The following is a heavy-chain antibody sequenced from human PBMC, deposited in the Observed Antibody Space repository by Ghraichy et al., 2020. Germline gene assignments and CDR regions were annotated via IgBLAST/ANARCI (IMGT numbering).Heavy chain of an antibody. CDR3: ARPRYPNYDFWSGYYSDAFDI. D-gene: IGHD3-3*01. Sequence: SETLSLTCAVYGGSFSGYYWSWIRQPPGKGLEWIGEINHSGSTNYNPSLKSRVTISVDTSKNQFSLKLSSVTAADTAVYYCARPRYPNYDFWSGYYSDAFDIWGQGTMVTVSS. CDR1: GGSFSGYY. V-gene: IGHV4-34*01. CDR2: INHSGST. J-gene: IGHJ3*02.